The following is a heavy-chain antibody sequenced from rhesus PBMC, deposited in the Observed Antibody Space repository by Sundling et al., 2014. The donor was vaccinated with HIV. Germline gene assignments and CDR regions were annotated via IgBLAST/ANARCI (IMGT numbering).Heavy chain of an antibody. J-gene: IGHJ4*01. CDR1: WLRQQHLL. CDR2: IFGGAGVT. CDR3: ARGLYDGDNGLYYTVFDY. D-gene: IGHD3-9*01. V-gene: IGHV4-93*01. Sequence: QVQLQESGPSSGEAFGDPVPHLRCLWWLRQQHLLVVLDPPDPREGAGGWIGGIFGGAGVTKYSPSLKSRVTFSKDTSKNYFSLNLNSVTAADTAVYYCARGLYDGDNGLYYTVFDYWGRESWSPSPQ.